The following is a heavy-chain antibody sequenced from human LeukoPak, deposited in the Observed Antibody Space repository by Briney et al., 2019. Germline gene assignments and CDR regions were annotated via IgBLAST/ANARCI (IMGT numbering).Heavy chain of an antibody. J-gene: IGHJ4*02. CDR3: ARDPIYGNQRGYFDY. V-gene: IGHV3-30*04. CDR2: ISYDGSNK. CDR1: GFTFRSYA. Sequence: GGSLRLSCAASGFTFRSYAMSGVRQGPGKGLGRGAVISYDGSNKYYAHSVKARFTISRDNSKNTLYLQMNSLRAVDTAVYYCARDPIYGNQRGYFDYWGQGTLVTASS. D-gene: IGHD4-11*01.